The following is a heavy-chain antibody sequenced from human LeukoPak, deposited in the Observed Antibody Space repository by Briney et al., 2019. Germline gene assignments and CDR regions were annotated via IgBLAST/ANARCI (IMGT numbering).Heavy chain of an antibody. CDR1: GFTFSNYA. Sequence: PGGSLRLSRAASGFTFSNYAMSWVRQAPGKGLKWVSTISGSGGSIYYADSVKGRFSISRDNSKNTLYLQMNSLRAGDTGVYYCAKDPEGNYEFWSGYYDYWGQGALVTVSS. J-gene: IGHJ4*02. CDR2: ISGSGGSI. V-gene: IGHV3-23*01. CDR3: AKDPEGNYEFWSGYYDY. D-gene: IGHD3-3*01.